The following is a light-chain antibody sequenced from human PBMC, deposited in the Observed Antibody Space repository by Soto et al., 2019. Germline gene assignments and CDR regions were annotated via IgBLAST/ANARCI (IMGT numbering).Light chain of an antibody. CDR3: GTWDSSLSAV. J-gene: IGLJ3*02. V-gene: IGLV1-51*01. CDR1: SSNIGNNY. CDR2: DDN. Sequence: QSVLTQPPSVSAAPGQRVTISCSGSSSNIGNNYVSWYQQLPGTAPKLLIYDDNKRPSGIPDRFSGSKSGTSVTLGITGLQTGDEADYYCGTWDSSLSAVFGGGTKLTVL.